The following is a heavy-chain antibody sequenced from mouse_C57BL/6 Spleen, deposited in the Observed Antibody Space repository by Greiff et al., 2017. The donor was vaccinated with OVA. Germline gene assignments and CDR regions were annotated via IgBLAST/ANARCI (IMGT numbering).Heavy chain of an antibody. CDR1: GYSITSGYY. J-gene: IGHJ4*01. Sequence: ESGPGLVKPSQSLSLTCSVTGYSITSGYYWNWIRQFPGNKLEWMGYISYDGSNNYNPSLKNRISITRDTSKNQFFLKLNSVTTEDTATYHCARGIITTVWVDYWGQGTSVTVSS. V-gene: IGHV3-6*01. CDR2: ISYDGSN. D-gene: IGHD1-1*01. CDR3: ARGIITTVWVDY.